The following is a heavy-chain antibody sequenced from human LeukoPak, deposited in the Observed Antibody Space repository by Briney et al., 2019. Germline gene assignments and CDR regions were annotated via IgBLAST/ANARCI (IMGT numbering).Heavy chain of an antibody. CDR1: GFTFSRYE. V-gene: IGHV3-48*03. CDR2: ISSSGSII. CDR3: ARDLGMTDGDYVSYFDY. Sequence: GGSLRLSCAASGFTFSRYELNWVRQAPGKGLEWVSYISSSGSIIYYADSVKGRFTISRDDAKNSLYLQMNSLRAEDTALYYCARDLGMTDGDYVSYFDYWGQGTLVTVSS. J-gene: IGHJ4*02. D-gene: IGHD4-17*01.